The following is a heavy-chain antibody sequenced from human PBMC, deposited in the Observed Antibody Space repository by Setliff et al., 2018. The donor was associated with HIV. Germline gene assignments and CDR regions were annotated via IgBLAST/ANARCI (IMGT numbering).Heavy chain of an antibody. J-gene: IGHJ3*02. Sequence: ASVKVSCKASGYTFTGYYMHWVRQAPGQGLEWMGRINPNSGGTNYPQKFQGRVTMTRDTSISTAYMELSRLRSDDTAVYYCATKVYCTNGVCLDAFDIWGQGTMVTVSS. CDR2: INPNSGGT. V-gene: IGHV1-2*06. D-gene: IGHD2-8*01. CDR3: ATKVYCTNGVCLDAFDI. CDR1: GYTFTGYY.